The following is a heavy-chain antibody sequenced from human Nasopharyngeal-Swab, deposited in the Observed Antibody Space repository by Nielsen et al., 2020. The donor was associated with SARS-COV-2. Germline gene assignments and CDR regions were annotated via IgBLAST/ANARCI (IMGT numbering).Heavy chain of an antibody. Sequence: ASVKVSCKASGYTFTSYAMHWVRQAPGQRLEWMGWINAGNGNTKYSQKFQGRVTITRDTSASTAYMELRSLRSDDTAVYYCARDGGLDAFDIWGQGTMVTVSS. CDR3: ARDGGLDAFDI. CDR1: GYTFTSYA. CDR2: INAGNGNT. D-gene: IGHD3-16*01. J-gene: IGHJ3*02. V-gene: IGHV1-3*01.